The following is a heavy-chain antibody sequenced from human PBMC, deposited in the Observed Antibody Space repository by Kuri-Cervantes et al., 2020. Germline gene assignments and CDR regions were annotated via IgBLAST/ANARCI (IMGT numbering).Heavy chain of an antibody. V-gene: IGHV3-9*01. J-gene: IGHJ5*02. D-gene: IGHD3-22*01. CDR3: ASGDYYDSSGYPA. CDR1: GFTFDDYA. Sequence: LSLTCAASGFTFDDYAMHWVRQAPGKGLEWVSGISWNSGSIGYADSVKGRFTISRDNAKNSLYLQMNSLRAEDTAVYYCASGDYYDSSGYPAWGQGTLVTVSS. CDR2: ISWNSGSI.